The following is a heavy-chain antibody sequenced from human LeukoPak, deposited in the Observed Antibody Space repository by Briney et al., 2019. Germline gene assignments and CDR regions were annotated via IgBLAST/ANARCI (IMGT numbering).Heavy chain of an antibody. V-gene: IGHV1-69*04. D-gene: IGHD1-26*01. CDR1: GGTFSSYA. CDR3: ARSGSGSYHTPDY. J-gene: IGHJ4*02. Sequence: ASVKVSCKASGGTFSSYAISWVRQAPGQGLEWMGRIIPILGIANYAQKFQGRVTITADKSTSTAYMELSSLRSDDTAVYHCARSGSGSYHTPDYWGQGTLVTVSS. CDR2: IIPILGIA.